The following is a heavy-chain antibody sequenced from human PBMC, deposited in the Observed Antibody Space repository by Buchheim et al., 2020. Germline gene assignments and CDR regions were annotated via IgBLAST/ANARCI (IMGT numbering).Heavy chain of an antibody. CDR3: AKDLAAGGGLGSHYYYLDY. Sequence: ELQLLESGGGLVQPGGSLRLSCAASGFTFSSYAMNWVRQGPGKGLEWVSAISSSGGNTYYADSVQGRFTISRDNSKNTLYLQMNSLRAEDTAVYYCAKDLAAGGGLGSHYYYLDYWGQGTL. J-gene: IGHJ4*02. CDR1: GFTFSSYA. D-gene: IGHD3-10*01. V-gene: IGHV3-23*01. CDR2: ISSSGGNT.